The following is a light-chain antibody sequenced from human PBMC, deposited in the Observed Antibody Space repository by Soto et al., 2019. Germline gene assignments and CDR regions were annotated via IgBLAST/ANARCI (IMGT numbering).Light chain of an antibody. J-gene: IGKJ1*01. CDR2: GAS. CDR3: QQYGSSPWT. CDR1: QSVSSSY. V-gene: IGKV3-20*01. Sequence: EIVLTQSPGTLSLSPGERATLSCRASQSVSSSYLAWYQQKPGQAPRLLIYGASSRATGIPDRFSGSGSGTDFTLTISRLEPEDFVGYYCQQYGSSPWTVGQGTKVEIK.